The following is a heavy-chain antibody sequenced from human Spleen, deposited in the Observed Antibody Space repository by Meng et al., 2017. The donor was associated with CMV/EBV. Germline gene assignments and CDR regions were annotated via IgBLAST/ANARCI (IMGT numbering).Heavy chain of an antibody. CDR1: GYSFTSFG. D-gene: IGHD3-16*01. V-gene: IGHV1-18*01. J-gene: IGHJ5*02. CDR2: ISGYNGNT. Sequence: ASGYSFTSFGVTWVRQAPGQGLEWMGWISGYNGNTKIAQKVRDRVSLTTDTSTNSAGMELRSLTSDDTAVYYCAKWYGANPLGLGSWGQGTLVTVSS. CDR3: AKWYGANPLGLGS.